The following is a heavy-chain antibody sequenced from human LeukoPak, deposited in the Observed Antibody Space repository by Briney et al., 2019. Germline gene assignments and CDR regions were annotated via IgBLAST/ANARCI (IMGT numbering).Heavy chain of an antibody. CDR1: GFTFNSYD. V-gene: IGHV3-23*01. J-gene: IGHJ4*02. CDR2: ISGSGAST. CDR3: AKAWSPMVRCVYPLVFDY. D-gene: IGHD3-10*01. Sequence: GVSLRLSCAASGFTFNSYDMRWVRQAPGKGREGGTDISGSGASTYYADSVKGRFTISRDNSKNTLYLQMNSLRAEATAVYYCAKAWSPMVRCVYPLVFDYWGQGTLVTVSS.